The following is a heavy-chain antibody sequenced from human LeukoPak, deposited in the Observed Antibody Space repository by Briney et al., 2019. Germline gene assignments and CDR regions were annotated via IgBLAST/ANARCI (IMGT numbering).Heavy chain of an antibody. J-gene: IGHJ4*02. CDR1: GFTFSSYW. D-gene: IGHD3-3*01. CDR3: TRDFDFSSAI. CDR2: ISPDGSTT. V-gene: IGHV3-74*01. Sequence: GGSLRLSCTASGFTFSSYWMHWVRQAPGKGLVWVSRISPDGSTTGHADSVKGRFTTSRDNAKNTLFLQMNSLRAEDTAVYYCTRDFDFSSAIWGQGTLVTVSS.